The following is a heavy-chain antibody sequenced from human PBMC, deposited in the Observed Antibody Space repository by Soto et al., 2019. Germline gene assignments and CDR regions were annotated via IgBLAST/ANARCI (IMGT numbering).Heavy chain of an antibody. V-gene: IGHV5-10-1*01. J-gene: IGHJ6*02. CDR1: GYSFTSYW. CDR3: ARHEADGYSYGYYYYYGMDV. D-gene: IGHD5-18*01. Sequence: GESLKISCKGSGYSFTSYWISWVRQMPGKGLEWMGRIDPSDSYTNYSPSFQGHVTISADKSISTAYLQWSSLKASDTAMYYCARHEADGYSYGYYYYYGMDVWGQGTTVTVSS. CDR2: IDPSDSYT.